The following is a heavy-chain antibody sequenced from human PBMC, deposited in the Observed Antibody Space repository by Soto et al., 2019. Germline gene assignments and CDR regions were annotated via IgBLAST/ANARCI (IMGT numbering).Heavy chain of an antibody. CDR3: ARGFRVAATRWWFDP. V-gene: IGHV1-18*01. D-gene: IGHD2-15*01. CDR1: GYTFTSYD. J-gene: IGHJ5*02. Sequence: VKVSCKASGYTFTSYDISWVRQAPGQGLEWMGWISTYNGNTNYAQKLQGRVTMTTDTSTSTAYMELRSLRSDDTAVYYCARGFRVAATRWWFDPWGQGTLVTSPQ. CDR2: ISTYNGNT.